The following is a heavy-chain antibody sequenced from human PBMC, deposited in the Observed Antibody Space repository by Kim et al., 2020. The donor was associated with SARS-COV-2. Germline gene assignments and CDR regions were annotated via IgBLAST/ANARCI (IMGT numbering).Heavy chain of an antibody. V-gene: IGHV4-59*01. D-gene: IGHD5-18*01. J-gene: IGHJ3*02. CDR2: IYYSGTT. CDR1: GGSINSYY. Sequence: SETLSLTCTVSGGSINSYYWSWIRQPPGKGLEWIGCIYYSGTTNYSPSLKSRLTISVDTSKNQFSLKLNSVTAADTAMYYCARTNAAIVTDDAFDIWGQGTMVTVSS. CDR3: ARTNAAIVTDDAFDI.